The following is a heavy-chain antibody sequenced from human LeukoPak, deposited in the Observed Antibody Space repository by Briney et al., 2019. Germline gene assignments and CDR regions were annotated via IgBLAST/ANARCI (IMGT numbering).Heavy chain of an antibody. CDR3: ARETTAYYDFWSGYYGWFDP. CDR2: IYTSGST. V-gene: IGHV4-4*07. J-gene: IGHJ5*02. D-gene: IGHD3-3*01. CDR1: GGSISSYY. Sequence: SETLSVTCTVSGGSISSYYWTWIRQPAEKGLEWIGRIYTSGSTNYNPSLKSRVTMSVDTSKNQFSLKLSSMTAADTAVYYCARETTAYYDFWSGYYGWFDPWGQGTLVTVSS.